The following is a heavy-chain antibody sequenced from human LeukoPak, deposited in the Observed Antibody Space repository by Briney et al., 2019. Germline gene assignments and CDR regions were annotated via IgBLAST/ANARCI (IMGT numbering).Heavy chain of an antibody. CDR1: GFTFSSYS. V-gene: IGHV3-21*04. CDR3: AKDVSSGSSHF. CDR2: ISSSSSYI. Sequence: GGSLRLSCAASGFTFSSYSMNWVRQAPGKGLEWVSSISSSSSYIYYADSVKGRFTISRDNSKNTLYLQMNSLRAEDTAVYYCAKDVSSGSSHFWGQGTLVTVSS. J-gene: IGHJ4*02. D-gene: IGHD1-26*01.